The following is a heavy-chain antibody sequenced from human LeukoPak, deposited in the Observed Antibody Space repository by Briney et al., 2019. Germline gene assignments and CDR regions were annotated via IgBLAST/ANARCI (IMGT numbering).Heavy chain of an antibody. CDR1: GYTFTSYD. J-gene: IGHJ4*02. V-gene: IGHV1-8*01. CDR3: ARDRYYYDSSGYYRLDY. CDR2: MNPQSGDT. Sequence: ASVKVSCKASGYTFTSYDINWVRQATGQGLEWMGWMNPQSGDTDYAQKFQGRVTIARDMSTSRVYMELTSVTVADTAVYYCARDRYYYDSSGYYRLDYWGQGTLVTVSS. D-gene: IGHD3-22*01.